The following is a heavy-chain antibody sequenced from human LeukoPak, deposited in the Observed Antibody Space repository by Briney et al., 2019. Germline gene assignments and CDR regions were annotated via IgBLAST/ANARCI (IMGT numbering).Heavy chain of an antibody. CDR2: INPNSGGT. CDR1: GYTFTGYY. Sequence: ASVKVSCKASGYTFTGYYMRWVRQAPGRGLEWMGWINPNSGGTNYAQKFQGRVTMTRDTSISTAYMELSRLRSDDTAVYYCARDNYGGNGYDYWGQGTLVTVSS. V-gene: IGHV1-2*02. J-gene: IGHJ4*02. CDR3: ARDNYGGNGYDY. D-gene: IGHD4-17*01.